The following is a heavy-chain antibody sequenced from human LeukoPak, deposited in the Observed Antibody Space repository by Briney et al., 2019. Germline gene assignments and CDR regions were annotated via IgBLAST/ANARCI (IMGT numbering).Heavy chain of an antibody. CDR1: GYTFTGYG. CDR3: ARDSQSLTGYSSSWYGY. J-gene: IGHJ4*02. D-gene: IGHD6-13*01. Sequence: ASVKVSCKASGYTFTGYGISWVRQAPGQGLEWMGWISAYNGNTNYAQKLQGRVTMTTDTSTSTAYMELRSLRSDDTAVYYCARDSQSLTGYSSSWYGYWGQGTLVTVSS. CDR2: ISAYNGNT. V-gene: IGHV1-18*01.